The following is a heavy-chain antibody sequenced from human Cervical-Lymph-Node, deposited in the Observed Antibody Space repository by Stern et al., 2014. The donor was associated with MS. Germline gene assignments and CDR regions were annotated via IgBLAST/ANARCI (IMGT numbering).Heavy chain of an antibody. J-gene: IGHJ4*02. CDR1: GFSLDTPGVG. CDR2: IYWDDDR. D-gene: IGHD6-19*01. Sequence: QVTLKESGPTLVKPTQTLTLTCTFSGFSLDTPGVGVGWIRQPPGKALEWLALIYWDDDRRYSPSLKSRVTLTRDTSKNQVVFRMTNMDPVDTATYHCAEVSVEVGGQFEYWGQGTLVTVSS. V-gene: IGHV2-5*02. CDR3: AEVSVEVGGQFEY.